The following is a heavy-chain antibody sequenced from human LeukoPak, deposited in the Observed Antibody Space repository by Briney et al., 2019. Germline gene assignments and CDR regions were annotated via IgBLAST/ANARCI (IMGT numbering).Heavy chain of an antibody. CDR3: ARDVELGINWFDP. Sequence: ASVKVSCKASGYTFTGYYMNWVRQAPGQGLEWMGWINPNSGRTNYAHNFQGRVTLTRDPSISTAYMELSRLRSDDTAVYYCARDVELGINWFDPWGQGTLVTVSS. CDR1: GYTFTGYY. V-gene: IGHV1-2*02. CDR2: INPNSGRT. J-gene: IGHJ5*02. D-gene: IGHD3-10*01.